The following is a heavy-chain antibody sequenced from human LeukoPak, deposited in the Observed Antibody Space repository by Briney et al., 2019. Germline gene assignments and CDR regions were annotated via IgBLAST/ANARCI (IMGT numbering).Heavy chain of an antibody. CDR2: ISFDGSDA. V-gene: IGHV3-74*01. CDR3: ARTVASDY. J-gene: IGHJ4*02. Sequence: GGSLRLSCAASGFTFSGFWKHWVRQAPGKGLVWVSCISFDGSDATYADSVKGRFTISRDNAKNSLYLQMNSLRAEDTAVYYCARTVASDYWGQGTLVTVSS. CDR1: GFTFSGFW. D-gene: IGHD2-15*01.